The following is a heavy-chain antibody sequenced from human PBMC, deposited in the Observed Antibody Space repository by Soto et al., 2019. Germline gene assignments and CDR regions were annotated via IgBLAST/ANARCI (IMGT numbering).Heavy chain of an antibody. CDR1: GFTFSSYG. CDR2: ISYDGSNK. D-gene: IGHD3-3*01. V-gene: IGHV3-30*18. Sequence: QAGGSLRLSCAASGFTFSSYGMHWVRQAPGKGLEWVAVISYDGSNKYYADSVKGRFTISRDNSKNTLYLQMNSLRAEDTAVYYCANHIPSGIFGVVWGQGALVTVSS. J-gene: IGHJ4*02. CDR3: ANHIPSGIFGVV.